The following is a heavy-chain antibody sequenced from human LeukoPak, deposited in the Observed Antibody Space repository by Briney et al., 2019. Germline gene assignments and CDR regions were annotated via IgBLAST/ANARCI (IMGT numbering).Heavy chain of an antibody. CDR2: IYTSGST. V-gene: IGHV4-4*07. J-gene: IGHJ4*02. Sequence: SETLSLTCTVSGGSISSYYWSWIRQPAGKGLEWIGRIYTSGSTNYNPSLKSRATMSVDTSKNQFSLKLSSVTAADTAVYYCARSPKTYYYDSSGYYNFDYWGQGTLVTVSS. CDR3: ARSPKTYYYDSSGYYNFDY. D-gene: IGHD3-22*01. CDR1: GGSISSYY.